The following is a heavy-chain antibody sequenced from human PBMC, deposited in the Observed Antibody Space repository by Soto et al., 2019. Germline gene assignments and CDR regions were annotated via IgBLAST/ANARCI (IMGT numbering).Heavy chain of an antibody. Sequence: GGSLRLSCAASGFTFGRNGMHWVRQAPGKGLEWVAVLSFDGRIEYYADSVKGRSKIFRDNPKNTLYLQMNTLRPDDTALYYCAKDRDRTWSLDYWGQGALVTVSS. CDR3: AKDRDRTWSLDY. CDR2: LSFDGRIE. J-gene: IGHJ4*02. V-gene: IGHV3-30*18. D-gene: IGHD1-7*01. CDR1: GFTFGRNG.